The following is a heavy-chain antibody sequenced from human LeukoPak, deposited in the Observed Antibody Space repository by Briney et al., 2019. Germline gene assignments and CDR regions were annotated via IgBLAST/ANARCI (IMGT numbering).Heavy chain of an antibody. J-gene: IGHJ6*02. V-gene: IGHV1-2*04. D-gene: IGHD2-15*01. CDR1: GYTFTGYY. CDR2: INPNSGGT. Sequence: ASVKVSYKASGYTFTGYYMHWVRQAPGQGLEWMGWINPNSGGTNYAQKFQGWVTMTRDTSISTAYMELSRLRSDDTAVYYCARTVCSGGSCYPADYGMDVWGQGTTVTVSS. CDR3: ARTVCSGGSCYPADYGMDV.